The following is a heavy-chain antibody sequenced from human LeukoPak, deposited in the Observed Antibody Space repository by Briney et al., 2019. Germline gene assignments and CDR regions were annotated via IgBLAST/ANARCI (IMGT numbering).Heavy chain of an antibody. CDR3: ARLRSLYDILTGSQYYFDY. Sequence: PSETLSLTCTVSGGSISSYYWSWIRQPPGKGLEWIGYIYYSGSTNYNPSLKSRVTISVDTSKNQFSLKLSSVTAADTAVYYCARLRSLYDILTGSQYYFDYWGQGTLVTVSS. J-gene: IGHJ4*02. V-gene: IGHV4-59*01. D-gene: IGHD3-9*01. CDR1: GGSISSYY. CDR2: IYYSGST.